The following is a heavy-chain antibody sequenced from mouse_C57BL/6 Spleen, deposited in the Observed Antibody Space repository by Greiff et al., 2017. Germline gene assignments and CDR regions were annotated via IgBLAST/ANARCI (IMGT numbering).Heavy chain of an antibody. Sequence: VQLKQPGAELVKPGASVKLSCKASGYTFTSYWMHWVKQRPGRGLEWIGRIDPNSGGTKYNEKFKSKATLTVDKPSSTAYMQLSSLTSEDSAVYYCARGTYFNAMDYWGQGTSVTVSS. J-gene: IGHJ4*01. CDR3: ARGTYFNAMDY. V-gene: IGHV1-72*01. CDR2: IDPNSGGT. CDR1: GYTFTSYW. D-gene: IGHD2-10*01.